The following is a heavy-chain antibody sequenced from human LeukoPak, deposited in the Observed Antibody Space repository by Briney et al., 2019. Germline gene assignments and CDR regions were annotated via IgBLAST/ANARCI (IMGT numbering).Heavy chain of an antibody. V-gene: IGHV4-61*02. J-gene: IGHJ4*02. CDR2: IYTSGST. CDR3: AREGFGEPLDY. D-gene: IGHD3-10*01. Sequence: SETLSLTCTVSGGSISSGSYYWSWIRQPAGKGLEWIGRIYTSGSTNYNPSLKSRVTISVDTSKNQFSLKLSSVTAADTAVYYCAREGFGEPLDYWGQGTLVTVSS. CDR1: GGSISSGSYY.